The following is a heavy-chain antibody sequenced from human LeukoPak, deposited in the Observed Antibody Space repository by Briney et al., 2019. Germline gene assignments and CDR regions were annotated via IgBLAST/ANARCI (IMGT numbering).Heavy chain of an antibody. CDR1: GFTFSSSA. CDR3: ARDPLGN. Sequence: PGGSLRLSCAASGFTFSSSAMHWVRQAPGKGLEWVAVISYDGDNKYYADSVKGRFTISRDNSKNTLYLQMNSLRAEDTAVYYCARDPLGNWGQGTLVTVSS. CDR2: ISYDGDNK. V-gene: IGHV3-30*04. J-gene: IGHJ4*02. D-gene: IGHD2-15*01.